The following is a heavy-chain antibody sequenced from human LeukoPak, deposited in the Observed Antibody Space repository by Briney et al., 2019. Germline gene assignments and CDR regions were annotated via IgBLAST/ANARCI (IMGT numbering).Heavy chain of an antibody. CDR3: ARGFYGDSSYYYYYMDV. D-gene: IGHD3-22*01. CDR2: IGTAGDT. CDR1: GFTFSSYD. Sequence: PGVSLRLSCAASGFTFSSYDMHWVRQARGKGLEWVSAIGTAGDTYYPGSVKGRFTISRENAKNSLYLQMNSLRAGDTAVYYCARGFYGDSSYYYYYMDVWGKGTTVTVSS. J-gene: IGHJ6*03. V-gene: IGHV3-13*01.